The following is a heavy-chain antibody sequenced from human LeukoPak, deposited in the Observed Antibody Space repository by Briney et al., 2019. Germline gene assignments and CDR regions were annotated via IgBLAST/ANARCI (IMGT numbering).Heavy chain of an antibody. J-gene: IGHJ4*02. CDR3: ASQANVRRMAGMHFFDY. CDR2: ISTDSAYT. D-gene: IGHD2-8*01. CDR1: GFTFNSYD. Sequence: GGSLRLSCAASGFTFNSYDMSWVRQAPGKGLEWVSCISTDSAYTYYADSVKGRFTISRDNSKNTLFLQMNSLRAEDTAVYYCASQANVRRMAGMHFFDYWGRGTLVTVSS. V-gene: IGHV3-23*01.